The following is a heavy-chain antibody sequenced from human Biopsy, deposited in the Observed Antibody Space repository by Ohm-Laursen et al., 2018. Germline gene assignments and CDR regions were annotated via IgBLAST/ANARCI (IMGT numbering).Heavy chain of an antibody. V-gene: IGHV1-69*04. CDR3: AKDQLHTTSSVGAAFEI. J-gene: IGHJ3*02. CDR1: GGTFGGSP. Sequence: ASSVKVSCKASGGTFGGSPITWVRQAPGQGLEWIGRNIPVVGLTTYAPRFQGRVTVTADTSTNTVYMDLSSLRSEDTAVYYCAKDQLHTTSSVGAAFEIWGPGTLVTVS. CDR2: NIPVVGLT. D-gene: IGHD1-7*01.